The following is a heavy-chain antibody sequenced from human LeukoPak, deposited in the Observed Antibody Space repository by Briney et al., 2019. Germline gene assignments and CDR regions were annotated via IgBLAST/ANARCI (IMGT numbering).Heavy chain of an antibody. D-gene: IGHD3/OR15-3a*01. J-gene: IGHJ5*02. Sequence: SETLSLTCTVSGGSISGSSYYWGWIRQPPGKGLEWIGSIYYSGSTYYNPSLKSRVTISVDTSKNQFSLKLSSVTAADTAVYYCARRGLYFDPGGQGTLVTVSS. CDR3: ARRGLYFDP. CDR1: GGSISGSSYY. CDR2: IYYSGST. V-gene: IGHV4-39*01.